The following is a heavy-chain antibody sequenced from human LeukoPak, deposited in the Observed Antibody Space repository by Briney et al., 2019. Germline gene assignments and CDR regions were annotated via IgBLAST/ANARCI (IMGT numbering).Heavy chain of an antibody. D-gene: IGHD3-22*01. Sequence: PGGSLRLSCAASGFTFSSYAMSWVRQAPGKGLEWVSAISGSGGSTYYADSVKGRFTISRDNSKNTLYLQMNSLRAEDTAVYYCARDTYYYDSSGSGYWGQGTLVTVSS. CDR3: ARDTYYYDSSGSGY. CDR1: GFTFSSYA. V-gene: IGHV3-23*01. J-gene: IGHJ4*02. CDR2: ISGSGGST.